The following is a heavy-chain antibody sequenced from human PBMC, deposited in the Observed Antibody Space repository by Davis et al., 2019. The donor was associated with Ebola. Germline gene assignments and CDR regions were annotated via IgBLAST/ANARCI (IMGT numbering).Heavy chain of an antibody. CDR3: ARGAFDSLYDSRGSRYNWFDP. CDR1: GGSFSAHY. J-gene: IGHJ5*02. Sequence: PSETLSLTCAVYGGSFSAHYWSWIRQPPGKGLEWIGEINHSGSTDYNPSLKSRVTISVDTSKNQFSLKLSSVTAADTAVYYCARGAFDSLYDSRGSRYNWFDPWGQGTLVTVSS. CDR2: INHSGST. V-gene: IGHV4-34*01. D-gene: IGHD3-22*01.